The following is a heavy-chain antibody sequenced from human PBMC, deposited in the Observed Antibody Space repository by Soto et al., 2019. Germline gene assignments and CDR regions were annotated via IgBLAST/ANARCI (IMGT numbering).Heavy chain of an antibody. CDR2: IYYSGST. Sequence: SETLSLTCTVSGGSISSGGYYWSWIRQHPGKGLEWIGYIYYSGSTYYNPFLKSRVTISVDTSKNQFSLKLSSVTAADTAVYYCATTGGGKAPYYYYGMDVWGQGTTVTVSS. J-gene: IGHJ6*02. D-gene: IGHD4-4*01. V-gene: IGHV4-31*03. CDR3: ATTGGGKAPYYYYGMDV. CDR1: GGSISSGGYY.